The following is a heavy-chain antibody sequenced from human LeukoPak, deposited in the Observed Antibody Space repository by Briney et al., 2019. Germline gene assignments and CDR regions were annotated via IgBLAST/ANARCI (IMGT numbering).Heavy chain of an antibody. CDR3: ARAVIAVAGIGFDY. CDR2: FYYSAST. CDR1: GGSIRSNGCS. Sequence: SETLSLTCTVSGGSIRSNGCSWAWIRQPPGKGLQYIGSFYYSASTYYNPSLESRVSISEDTSKQQSSLKLSSVTAADTAVYYCARAVIAVAGIGFDYWGQGTLVTVSS. D-gene: IGHD6-19*01. J-gene: IGHJ4*02. V-gene: IGHV4-39*01.